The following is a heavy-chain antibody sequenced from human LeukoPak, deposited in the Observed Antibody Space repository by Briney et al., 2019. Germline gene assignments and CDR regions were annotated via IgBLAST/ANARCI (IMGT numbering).Heavy chain of an antibody. J-gene: IGHJ3*02. Sequence: GGSLRLSCAASGFTFDDYAMHWVRQAPGKGLEWVSGISWNSGSIGYADSVKGRFTISRDNAKNSLYLQMNSLRAEDTALYYCAKDIGYDPWAGDGGAFDIWGQGTMVTVSS. CDR2: ISWNSGSI. CDR3: AKDIGYDPWAGDGGAFDI. CDR1: GFTFDDYA. V-gene: IGHV3-9*01. D-gene: IGHD5-12*01.